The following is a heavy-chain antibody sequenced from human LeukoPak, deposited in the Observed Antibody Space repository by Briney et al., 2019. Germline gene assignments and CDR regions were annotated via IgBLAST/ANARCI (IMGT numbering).Heavy chain of an antibody. CDR1: GYSFTSYW. Sequence: RESLKISCKGSGYSFTSYWIGWVRQMPGKGLEWMGIIYPGDSDTRYSPSFQGQVTISADKSISTAYLQWSSLKASDTAMYYCASLGYDSSGYYQAFDYWGQGTLVTVSS. V-gene: IGHV5-51*01. CDR3: ASLGYDSSGYYQAFDY. J-gene: IGHJ4*02. CDR2: IYPGDSDT. D-gene: IGHD3-22*01.